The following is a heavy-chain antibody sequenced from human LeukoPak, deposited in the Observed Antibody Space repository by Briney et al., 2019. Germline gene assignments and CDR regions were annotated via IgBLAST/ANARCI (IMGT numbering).Heavy chain of an antibody. CDR3: AGDTSGYYYVDY. V-gene: IGHV3-53*01. CDR2: IYSGGST. Sequence: PGGSLRLSCAASGFTVSSNYMSWVRQAPGKGLEWVSVIYSGGSTYYADSVKGRFTVSRDNSKNMLYLQMNSLRVEETAVYYCAGDTSGYYYVDYWGQGTLVTVSS. D-gene: IGHD3-22*01. CDR1: GFTVSSNY. J-gene: IGHJ4*02.